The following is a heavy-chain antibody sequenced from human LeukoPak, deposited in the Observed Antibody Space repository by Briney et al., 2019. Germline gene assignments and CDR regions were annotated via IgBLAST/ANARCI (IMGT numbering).Heavy chain of an antibody. V-gene: IGHV3-64*01. D-gene: IGHD6-13*01. Sequence: PGGSLRLSCAASGFTFSSYAMHGVRQAPGKGLEYVSGVNSNGGSTYYANSVKGRFTISRDNSKNTLYLQMGSLRPEDMAVFYCARGGSSSWHPFDYWGQGTLVTVSS. J-gene: IGHJ4*02. CDR3: ARGGSSSWHPFDY. CDR2: VNSNGGST. CDR1: GFTFSSYA.